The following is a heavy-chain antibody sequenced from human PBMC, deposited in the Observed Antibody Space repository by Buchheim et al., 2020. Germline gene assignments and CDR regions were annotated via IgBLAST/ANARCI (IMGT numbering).Heavy chain of an antibody. Sequence: QVQLQESGPGLVKPSQTLSLTCTVSGVSISSGPFYWTWIRQQPGKGLEWIGYIHYTGLAYSSPALSSRLFMSVDTSQNQFSLTLTAVTAADTAIYYCARDRGAHDYGPIDFWGQGAL. CDR1: GVSISSGPFY. D-gene: IGHD4-17*01. J-gene: IGHJ4*02. CDR2: IHYTGLA. V-gene: IGHV4-31*03. CDR3: ARDRGAHDYGPIDF.